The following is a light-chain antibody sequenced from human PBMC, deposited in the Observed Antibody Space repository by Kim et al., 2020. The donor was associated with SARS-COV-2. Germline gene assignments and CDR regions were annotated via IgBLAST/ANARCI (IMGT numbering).Light chain of an antibody. J-gene: IGKJ5*01. V-gene: IGKV1D-16*02. CDR1: QDINTR. CDR3: QQYQRYPIT. CDR2: AGS. Sequence: ASEGDRVTITCRAMQDINTRLVWYQQKPEKAPKTLIYAGSNLQSGVPSRFSGSGSGTDFTLTFSSLQPEDFATYYCQQYQRYPITFGQGTRLEIK.